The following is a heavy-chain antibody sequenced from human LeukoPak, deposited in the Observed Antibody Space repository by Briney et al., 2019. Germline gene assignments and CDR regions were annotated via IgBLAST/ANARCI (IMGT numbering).Heavy chain of an antibody. Sequence: GGSLRLSCAASGFTFSSYGMSWVRRAPGKGLEWVSAIIGSGGSTYYADSVKGRFTISRDNSKNTLYLQMNSLRAEDTAVYYCAKVGYGGYDYVKAQYYYYYYMDVWGKGTTVTISS. CDR1: GFTFSSYG. CDR3: AKVGYGGYDYVKAQYYYYYYMDV. J-gene: IGHJ6*03. D-gene: IGHD5-12*01. CDR2: IIGSGGST. V-gene: IGHV3-23*01.